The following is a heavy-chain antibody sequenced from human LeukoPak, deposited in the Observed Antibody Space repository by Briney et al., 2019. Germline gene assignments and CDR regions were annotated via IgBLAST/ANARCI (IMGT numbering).Heavy chain of an antibody. Sequence: GESLKISCKGSGYSFTSYWIGWVRQMPGKGLEWMGIIYPGDSDTRYSPSFQGQVTISADKSIGTAYLQWSSLKASDTAMYYCARGGNKFYYYYGMDVWGQGTTVTVSS. CDR2: IYPGDSDT. CDR1: GYSFTSYW. V-gene: IGHV5-51*01. CDR3: ARGGNKFYYYYGMDV. D-gene: IGHD1-26*01. J-gene: IGHJ6*02.